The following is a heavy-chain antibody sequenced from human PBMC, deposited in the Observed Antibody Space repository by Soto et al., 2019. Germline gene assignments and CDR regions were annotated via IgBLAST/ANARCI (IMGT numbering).Heavy chain of an antibody. V-gene: IGHV4-31*03. CDR2: IYYSGST. Sequence: PSETLSLTCTVSGGSISSGGYSWSWIRQHPGKGLEWIGYIYYSGSTYYNPSLKSRVTISVDTSKNQFSLKLSSVTAADTAVYYCARAKSFPYFDYWGQGTLVTVSS. CDR1: GGSISSGGYS. J-gene: IGHJ4*02. CDR3: ARAKSFPYFDY. D-gene: IGHD3-10*01.